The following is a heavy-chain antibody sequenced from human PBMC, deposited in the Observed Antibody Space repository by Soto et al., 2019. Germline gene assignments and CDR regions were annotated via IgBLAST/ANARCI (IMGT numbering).Heavy chain of an antibody. V-gene: IGHV4-31*03. CDR1: GGSISSGGYY. CDR2: IYYSGST. CDR3: ARAFSSYIRWFAP. J-gene: IGHJ5*02. Sequence: PSETLSLTCTVSGGSISSGGYYWSWIRQHPGKGLEWIGYIYYSGSTYYNPSLKSRVTISVDTSKNQFSLKLSSVTAADTAVCYCARAFSSYIRWFAPWGQGTLVTVSS. D-gene: IGHD6-6*01.